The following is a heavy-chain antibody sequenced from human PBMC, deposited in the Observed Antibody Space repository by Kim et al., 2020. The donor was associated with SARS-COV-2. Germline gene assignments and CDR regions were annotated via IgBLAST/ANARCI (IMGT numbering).Heavy chain of an antibody. Sequence: LKSRVTISLDTSKNQFSLKLSSVTAADTAVYYCARGRITIFGVVTEFDYWGQGTLVTVSS. CDR3: ARGRITIFGVVTEFDY. J-gene: IGHJ4*02. D-gene: IGHD3-3*01. V-gene: IGHV4-31*02.